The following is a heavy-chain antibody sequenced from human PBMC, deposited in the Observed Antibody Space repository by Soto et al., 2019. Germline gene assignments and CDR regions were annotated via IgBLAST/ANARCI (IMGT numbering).Heavy chain of an antibody. V-gene: IGHV1-18*01. J-gene: IGHJ6*02. CDR1: GYTNTSYG. D-gene: IGHD2-2*01. Sequence: VAPLKAPCKAPGYTNTSYGISCLRRAPGQGLEWMGWISAYNGNTNYAQKLQGRVTMTTDTSTSTAYMELRSLRSDDTAVYYCASSGCSSTSCYPNKYYYYGMDVWGQGTTVTVS. CDR2: ISAYNGNT. CDR3: ASSGCSSTSCYPNKYYYYGMDV.